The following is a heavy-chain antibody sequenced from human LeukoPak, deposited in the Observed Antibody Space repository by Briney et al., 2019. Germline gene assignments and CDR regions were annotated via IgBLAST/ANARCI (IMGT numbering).Heavy chain of an antibody. D-gene: IGHD3-22*01. J-gene: IGHJ5*02. Sequence: GGSLRLSCAASGFTFSSYAMSWVRQAPGKGLEWVSAISGSGGSTYYADSVKGRFTISRDNSKNTLYLQMNSLRAEVTAVYYCAKVSYYYDSSGLSWFDPWGQGTLVTVSS. CDR3: AKVSYYYDSSGLSWFDP. CDR1: GFTFSSYA. V-gene: IGHV3-23*01. CDR2: ISGSGGST.